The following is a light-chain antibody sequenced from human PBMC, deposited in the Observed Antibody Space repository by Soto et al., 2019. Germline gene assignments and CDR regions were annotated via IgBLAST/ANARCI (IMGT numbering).Light chain of an antibody. Sequence: AIQLTQSPSSLSASVGDRVTITCRASQDIRGALAWYQQKPRKPPKLLIFDVSSLQSGVPSRFSGSGSGTDFTLTISSLQAEDFATYYCQQFNTYPITFVQGTRLEIK. CDR3: QQFNTYPIT. CDR2: DVS. CDR1: QDIRGA. J-gene: IGKJ5*01. V-gene: IGKV1-13*02.